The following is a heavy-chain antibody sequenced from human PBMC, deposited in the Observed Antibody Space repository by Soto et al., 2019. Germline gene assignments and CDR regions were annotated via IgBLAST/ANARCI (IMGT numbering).Heavy chain of an antibody. V-gene: IGHV3-23*01. CDR1: GFTFSSYA. CDR2: NSDSDGST. Sequence: PGGSLRLSCAASGFTFSSYALSWVRQAPGKRLKKVSENSDSDGSTYYADTVKGRFTISRDNSKNTLYLQMNFLIADDTAVYYCAKVCEFVGYGSGSYYSGSYNWFDPWGQGTLVTVSS. D-gene: IGHD3-10*01. CDR3: AKVCEFVGYGSGSYYSGSYNWFDP. J-gene: IGHJ5*02.